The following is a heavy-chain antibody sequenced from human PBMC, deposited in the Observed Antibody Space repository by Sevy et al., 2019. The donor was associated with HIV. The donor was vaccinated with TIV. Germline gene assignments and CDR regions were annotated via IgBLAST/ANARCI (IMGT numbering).Heavy chain of an antibody. J-gene: IGHJ4*02. V-gene: IGHV3-30*02. CDR2: IQYDGSNK. CDR3: VKEGGGEGGDH. D-gene: IGHD2-21*01. Sequence: GGSLRLSCAASGFSFSSYGMHWVRQAPGKGLEWMSYIQYDGSNKDYADSVKGRFNISRDNSKNTPYLQMNSLRFEDTAVFYCVKEGGGEGGDHWGQGTLVTVSS. CDR1: GFSFSSYG.